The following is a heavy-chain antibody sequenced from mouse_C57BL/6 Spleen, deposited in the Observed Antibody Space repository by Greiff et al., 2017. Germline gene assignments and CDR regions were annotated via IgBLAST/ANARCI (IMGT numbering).Heavy chain of an antibody. CDR2: IDPEDGET. CDR3: ARTESSGYEGNAMDY. J-gene: IGHJ4*01. Sequence: EVQLVESGAELVKPGASVKLSCTASGFNIKDYYMHWVKQRTEQGLEWIGRIDPEDGETKYAPKFQGKATITADTSSNTAYLQLSSLTSEDTAVYYCARTESSGYEGNAMDYWGQGTSVTVSS. CDR1: GFNIKDYY. D-gene: IGHD3-2*02. V-gene: IGHV14-2*01.